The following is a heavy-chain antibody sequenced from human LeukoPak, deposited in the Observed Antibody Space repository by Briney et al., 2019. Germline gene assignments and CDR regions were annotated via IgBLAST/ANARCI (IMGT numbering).Heavy chain of an antibody. CDR3: AKDQEARYFDWTFDY. V-gene: IGHV3-30*18. CDR2: ISYDGSNK. D-gene: IGHD3-9*01. J-gene: IGHJ4*02. Sequence: GGSLRLSCAASGFTFSGYGMHWVRQAPGKGLEWVAVISYDGSNKYYADSVKGRFTISRDNSKNTLYLQMNRLRDEDTAVYYCAKDQEARYFDWTFDYWGQGTLVTVSS. CDR1: GFTFSGYG.